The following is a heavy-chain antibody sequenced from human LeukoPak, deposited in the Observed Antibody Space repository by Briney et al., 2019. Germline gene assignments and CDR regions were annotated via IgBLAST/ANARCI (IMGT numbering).Heavy chain of an antibody. CDR1: GYTFTGYY. CDR2: INPNSGGT. Sequence: ASVKVSCKASGYTFTGYYMHWVRQAPGQGLEWMGWINPNSGGTNYAQKFQGRVTMTRDTSISTAYMELSRLRSDDTAVYYGARTIAARRVLDYWGQGTLVTVSS. CDR3: ARTIAARRVLDY. V-gene: IGHV1-2*02. J-gene: IGHJ4*02. D-gene: IGHD6-6*01.